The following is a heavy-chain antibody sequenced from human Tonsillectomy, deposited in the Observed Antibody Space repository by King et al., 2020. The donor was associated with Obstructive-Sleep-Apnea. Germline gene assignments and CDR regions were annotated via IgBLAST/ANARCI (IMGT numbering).Heavy chain of an antibody. CDR3: ATDSANRISSGPYSDS. V-gene: IGHV3-23*04. CDR1: GFTFSSYA. J-gene: IGHJ4*02. D-gene: IGHD2-15*01. Sequence: VQLVESGGGLVQPGGSLRLSCAASGFTFSSYAMIWVRQAPGKGLEWVSAISGSGGSTYYADSVRGRFTLSRDNSKKTLYLPMNILRAEDTAVYYCATDSANRISSGPYSDSCGQRAPLTVSS. CDR2: ISGSGGST.